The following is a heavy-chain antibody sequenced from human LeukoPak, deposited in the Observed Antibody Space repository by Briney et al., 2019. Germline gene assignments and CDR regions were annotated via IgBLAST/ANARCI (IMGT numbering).Heavy chain of an antibody. CDR1: GFTFSSYS. CDR3: ARDMLEAKWFDP. Sequence: GGSLTLSCAASGFTFSSYSMNWVRPAPGKGLEWVSSISSSSSYIYYAHSVKGRFTISRDNAKNSLYLQMNSLRAEDTAVYYWARDMLEAKWFDPWGQGTLVTVSS. J-gene: IGHJ5*02. CDR2: ISSSSSYI. V-gene: IGHV3-21*01. D-gene: IGHD3-10*02.